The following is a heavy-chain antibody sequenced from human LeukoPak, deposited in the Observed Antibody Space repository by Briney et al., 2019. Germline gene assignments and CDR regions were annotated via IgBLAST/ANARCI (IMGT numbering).Heavy chain of an antibody. CDR1: GYTFSSFY. Sequence: GPSVKVSCKASGYTFSSFYLHWVRQAPGQGLEWMGIITPNTGDTTYAPKFQDRLIMTRDRSTSTVYMELHSLRSEDTAVYYCARSRNYYRVYFDNWGQGTLVPVSS. V-gene: IGHV1-46*01. CDR3: ARSRNYYRVYFDN. CDR2: ITPNTGDT. J-gene: IGHJ4*02. D-gene: IGHD3-10*01.